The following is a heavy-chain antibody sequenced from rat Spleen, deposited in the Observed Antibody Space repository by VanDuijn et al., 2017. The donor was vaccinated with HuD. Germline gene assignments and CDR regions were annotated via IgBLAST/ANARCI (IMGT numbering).Heavy chain of an antibody. CDR3: ASSYIFDY. V-gene: IGHV6-6*01. CDR1: GFTFSTAW. CDR2: IKAKSNNYAT. D-gene: IGHD1-2*01. J-gene: IGHJ2*01. Sequence: EVQVLESGGGLVQPGNSLKLSCATSGFTFSTAWMYWYRQFPEKRLEWVARIKAKSNNYATDYTESVKGRFTISSDDSKSSIYLQMNNLKEEDTAIYYCASSYIFDYWGQGVMVTVSS.